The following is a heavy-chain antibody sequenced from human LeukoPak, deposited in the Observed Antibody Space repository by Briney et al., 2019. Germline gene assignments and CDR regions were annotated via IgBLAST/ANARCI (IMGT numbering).Heavy chain of an antibody. CDR1: GITFSSYS. D-gene: IGHD2-21*02. V-gene: IGHV3-23*01. J-gene: IGHJ4*02. Sequence: GGSLRLSCEFSGITFSSYSLSWVRQAPGKGLEWVSSITASGGTTFYADSVKGRFTVSRDNSKNTVYLQMNSLRADDAAVYYCVREDTPATANYWGQGTLVTISS. CDR2: ITASGGTT. CDR3: VREDTPATANY.